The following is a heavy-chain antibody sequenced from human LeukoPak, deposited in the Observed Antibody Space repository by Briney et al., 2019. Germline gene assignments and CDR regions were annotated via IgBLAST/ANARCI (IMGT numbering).Heavy chain of an antibody. CDR2: INHSGST. J-gene: IGHJ4*02. CDR1: GRSFSGYY. Sequence: SDTLSLTCAVYGRSFSGYYWSWIRQPPGKGLDWIGEINHSGSTNYHPSLKSRVTISVDTSKNQFSLKLSSVTAADTAVYYCARGNPDIVATTAASFDYWGQGTLVTVSS. D-gene: IGHD5-12*01. V-gene: IGHV4-34*01. CDR3: ARGNPDIVATTAASFDY.